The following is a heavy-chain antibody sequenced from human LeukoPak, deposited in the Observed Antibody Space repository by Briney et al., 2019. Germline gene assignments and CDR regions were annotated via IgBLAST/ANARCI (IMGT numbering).Heavy chain of an antibody. Sequence: PGGALRLSRAASGFTLSKYAMTWVRQAPGKGREWVASVTGSGGSTYYADSVKGRFTSSRDNSKNTLYLQMDSLRAEDTAVYYCANPRPSYSSSWHDHWGQGTLVTVSS. D-gene: IGHD6-13*01. CDR3: ANPRPSYSSSWHDH. CDR1: GFTLSKYA. V-gene: IGHV3-23*01. J-gene: IGHJ5*02. CDR2: VTGSGGST.